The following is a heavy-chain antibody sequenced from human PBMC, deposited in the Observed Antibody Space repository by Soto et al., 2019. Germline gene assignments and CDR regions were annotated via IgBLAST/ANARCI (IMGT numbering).Heavy chain of an antibody. D-gene: IGHD3-10*01. Sequence: QIQLVQSGAELKKPGSSVKVSCKASGDTFSFYTINWVRQAPGLGLEWMGRVNPILSMSNYAQKFQGRVTMTADKSTRTAYMELRSLRSEDTAFYYCATSYGSGYRAFDYWGQGALGSVSS. CDR1: GDTFSFYT. CDR3: ATSYGSGYRAFDY. V-gene: IGHV1-69*02. J-gene: IGHJ4*02. CDR2: VNPILSMS.